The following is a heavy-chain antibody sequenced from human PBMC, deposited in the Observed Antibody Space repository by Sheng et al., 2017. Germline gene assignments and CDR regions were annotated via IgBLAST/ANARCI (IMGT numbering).Heavy chain of an antibody. D-gene: IGHD1-20*01. CDR3: ARTERYGEHNFDY. CDR2: INHSGST. J-gene: IGHJ4*02. V-gene: IGHV4-34*01. Sequence: QVQLQQWGAGLLKPSETLSLTCAVYGGSFSGYYWSWIRQPPGKGLEWIGEINHSGSTNYNPSLKSRVTISVDTSKNQFSLKLSSVTAADTAVYYCARTERYGEHNFDYWGQGTLVTVSS. CDR1: GGSFSGYY.